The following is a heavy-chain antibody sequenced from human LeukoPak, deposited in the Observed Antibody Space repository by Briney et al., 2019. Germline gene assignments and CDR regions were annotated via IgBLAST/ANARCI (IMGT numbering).Heavy chain of an antibody. D-gene: IGHD3-22*01. CDR3: ARSPSGYRFDY. CDR1: GYTFTSYY. J-gene: IGHJ4*02. V-gene: IGHV1-46*01. CDR2: INPSGGST. Sequence: ASVKVSCKASGYTFTSYYMHWVRQAPGQGLEWMGIINPSGGSTSYAQKFQGRVTMTRDTSTSTVYMELSSLRSEDTAVYFCARSPSGYRFDYWGQGALVTVSS.